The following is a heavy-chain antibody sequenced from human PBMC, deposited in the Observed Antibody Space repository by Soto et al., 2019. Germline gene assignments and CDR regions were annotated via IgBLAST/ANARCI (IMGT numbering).Heavy chain of an antibody. CDR3: ARVGGGLASRGYYGMDV. CDR1: GYTFIGYY. J-gene: IGHJ6*02. D-gene: IGHD3-10*01. CDR2: INPNSGGT. Sequence: ASVKVSCKASGYTFIGYYIHWVRQAPGQGLEWMGWINPNSGGTNYAQRFQGWVTMTRDRSISTAYMELSRLKSDDTAVYYCARVGGGLASRGYYGMDVWGQGTTDPVSS. V-gene: IGHV1-2*04.